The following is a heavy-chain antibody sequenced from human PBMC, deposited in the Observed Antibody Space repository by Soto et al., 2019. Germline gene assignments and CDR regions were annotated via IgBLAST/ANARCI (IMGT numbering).Heavy chain of an antibody. J-gene: IGHJ6*02. Sequence: SQTLSLTCVISGDSVSSNTAGWNWIRQSPSRGLDWLGRTYYKSKWNNDYALSVKSRITSNPDTSKNQFSLHLYSVTPEDTAVYYCTGITWFRGMDVWGQGTPVTVSS. CDR3: TGITWFRGMDV. V-gene: IGHV6-1*01. CDR1: GDSVSSNTAG. CDR2: TYYKSKWNN. D-gene: IGHD3-10*01.